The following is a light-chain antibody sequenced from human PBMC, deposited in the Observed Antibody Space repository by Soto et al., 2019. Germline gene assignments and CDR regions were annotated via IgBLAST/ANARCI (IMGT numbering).Light chain of an antibody. V-gene: IGKV1-33*01. CDR3: QQYDDLPLT. J-gene: IGKJ4*01. Sequence: DITLTQSPSSLSASVGDRVSITCQASHDVINYLNWYQQKPGKAPKLLISDASNLETGVPSRFTGSGSGTHCTLTITNLQPEDCATYFCQQYDDLPLTFGGETHV. CDR1: HDVINY. CDR2: DAS.